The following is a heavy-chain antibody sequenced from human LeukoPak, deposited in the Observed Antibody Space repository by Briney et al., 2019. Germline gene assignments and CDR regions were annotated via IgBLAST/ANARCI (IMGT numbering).Heavy chain of an antibody. CDR3: ARGYCSSTSCYEGGYFDY. CDR2: ISSSSSYI. D-gene: IGHD2-2*01. V-gene: IGHV3-21*04. CDR1: GFTFSSYS. Sequence: KPGGSLRLSCAASGFTFSSYSMNWVRQAPGKGLEWVSSISSSSSYIYYADSVKGRFTISRDNAKNSLYLQMNSLRAEDTAVYYCARGYCSSTSCYEGGYFDYWGQGTLVTVSS. J-gene: IGHJ4*02.